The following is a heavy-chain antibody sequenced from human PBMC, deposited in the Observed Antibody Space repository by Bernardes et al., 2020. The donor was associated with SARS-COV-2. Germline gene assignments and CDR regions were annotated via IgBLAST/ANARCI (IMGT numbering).Heavy chain of an antibody. CDR2: ISGTGTTK. J-gene: IGHJ5*02. V-gene: IGHV3-23*01. CDR3: AKLPSIQLWAGNNWFDP. Sequence: GGSLRLSCAASGFTFGMSAMGWVRQAPGKGLQWVAAISGTGTTKYYADSVKGRFTISRDNSESTLYLQMNSLRVDDTAIYYCAKLPSIQLWAGNNWFDPWGQGTPVTVSS. CDR1: GFTFGMSA. D-gene: IGHD5-18*01.